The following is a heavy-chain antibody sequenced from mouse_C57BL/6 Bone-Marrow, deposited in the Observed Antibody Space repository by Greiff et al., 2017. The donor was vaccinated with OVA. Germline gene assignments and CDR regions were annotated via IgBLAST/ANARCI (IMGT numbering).Heavy chain of an antibody. CDR1: GFTFTSYW. J-gene: IGHJ2*01. D-gene: IGHD1-1*01. Sequence: QVQLQQPGAELVKPGASVKLSCTASGFTFTSYWMQWVNQRPEQGLEWIGEIDPSDSYTNYPQKFKGKATLTVDTASSTAYMQLSSLTSEDTAVYYCARIGGSSYTLPYFDYWGQGTTLTVSS. CDR2: IDPSDSYT. CDR3: ARIGGSSYTLPYFDY. V-gene: IGHV1-50*01.